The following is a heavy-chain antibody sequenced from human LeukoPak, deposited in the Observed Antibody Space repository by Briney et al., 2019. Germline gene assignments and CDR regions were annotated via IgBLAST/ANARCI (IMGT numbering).Heavy chain of an antibody. Sequence: PGGSLRLSCAASGLTVRDHYMDWVRQAPGKGLEWVGRTKNKANRYTTNYNASVRGRFTMSIDNSKNPLYLQLNSLKVEDTAVYYCARLLGAGSYSPIDFWGQGTLVTVSS. CDR1: GLTVRDHY. CDR2: TKNKANRYTT. CDR3: ARLLGAGSYSPIDF. V-gene: IGHV3-72*01. D-gene: IGHD3-10*01. J-gene: IGHJ4*02.